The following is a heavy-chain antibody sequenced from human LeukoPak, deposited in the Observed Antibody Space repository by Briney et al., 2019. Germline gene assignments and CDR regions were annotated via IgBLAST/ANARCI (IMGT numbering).Heavy chain of an antibody. Sequence: GESLKISCKGSGFRFTTYWIGWVRQMPGKGLEWMGIIYPDDSDTRYSPSFQGQVTISADKSISTAYLQWSSLKASDTAMYYCARHKNFYGSGRHFDQWGQGTLVTVSS. V-gene: IGHV5-51*01. J-gene: IGHJ4*02. CDR2: IYPDDSDT. D-gene: IGHD3-10*01. CDR1: GFRFTTYW. CDR3: ARHKNFYGSGRHFDQ.